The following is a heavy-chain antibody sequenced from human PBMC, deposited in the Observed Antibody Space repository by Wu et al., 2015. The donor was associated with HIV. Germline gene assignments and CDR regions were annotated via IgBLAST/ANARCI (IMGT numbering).Heavy chain of an antibody. CDR3: ARVGCRPTSCFYYFDY. Sequence: QVQLVQSGSEVKKPGASVKVSCKASGYRFTSHGISWVRQAPGQGLEWMGWISTYNANTNYAQKFQGRTTMTTDTSTNTAYLDLRGLRSDDTAMYYCARVGCRPTSCFYYFDYWGPGTLVTVSS. D-gene: IGHD2-2*01. CDR2: ISTYNANT. CDR1: GYRFTSHG. J-gene: IGHJ4*02. V-gene: IGHV1-18*01.